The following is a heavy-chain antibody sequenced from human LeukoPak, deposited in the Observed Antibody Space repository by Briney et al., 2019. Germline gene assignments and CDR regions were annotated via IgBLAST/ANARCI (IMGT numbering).Heavy chain of an antibody. CDR3: ATATTAYAFDL. CDR1: GYTLTELS. D-gene: IGHD1-1*01. V-gene: IGHV1-24*01. Sequence: ASVKVSCKVSGYTLTELSMHWVRQPPGTGLEWMGGFDPEDGETIYAQKFQGRVTMTEDTSTDTAYMELSSLRSDDTAVYYCATATTAYAFDLWGQGTRVSVS. CDR2: FDPEDGET. J-gene: IGHJ3*01.